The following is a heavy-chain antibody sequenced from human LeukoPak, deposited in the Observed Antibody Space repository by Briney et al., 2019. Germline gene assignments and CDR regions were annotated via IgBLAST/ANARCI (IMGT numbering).Heavy chain of an antibody. J-gene: IGHJ4*02. Sequence: GSLRLSCAASGFTFSSYAMSWVRRAPGKGLEWVSAISGSGGSTYYSDSVKGRFPISRDNSKNTLYLQMNSLRAEDTAVYYCAKSSRIAAAGFFDYWGQGTLVTVSS. CDR2: ISGSGGST. D-gene: IGHD6-13*01. CDR1: GFTFSSYA. CDR3: AKSSRIAAAGFFDY. V-gene: IGHV3-23*01.